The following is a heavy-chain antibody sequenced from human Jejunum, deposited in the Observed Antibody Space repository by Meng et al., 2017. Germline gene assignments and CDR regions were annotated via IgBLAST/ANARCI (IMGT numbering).Heavy chain of an antibody. J-gene: IGHJ4*02. CDR1: GGSIISNNW. D-gene: IGHD6-13*01. CDR3: ARFDISTAGRGDY. V-gene: IGHV4-4*02. CDR2: IYHSGIT. Sequence: QVQPQESGPGLVKASGTLSLPCGVSGGSIISNNWWNWVRQPPGKGLEWIGEIYHSGITNYNPSLKSRVTISVDKSKNQFSLKVTSVTAADTATYYCARFDISTAGRGDYWGQGILVTVSS.